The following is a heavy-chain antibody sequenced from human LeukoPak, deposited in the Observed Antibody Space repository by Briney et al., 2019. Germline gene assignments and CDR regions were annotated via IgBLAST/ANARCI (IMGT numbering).Heavy chain of an antibody. J-gene: IGHJ4*02. V-gene: IGHV1-18*01. CDR1: GYTFANYG. CDR3: ARASGNYDYVWGSF. D-gene: IGHD3-16*01. Sequence: APVKVSCKASGYTFANYGINWVRQAPGQGLEWMGWISAHNGNTNYAQKLQGRVSMTTDTSTGTAYMELRSLRSDDTAVYYCARASGNYDYVWGSFWGQGTLVTVSS. CDR2: ISAHNGNT.